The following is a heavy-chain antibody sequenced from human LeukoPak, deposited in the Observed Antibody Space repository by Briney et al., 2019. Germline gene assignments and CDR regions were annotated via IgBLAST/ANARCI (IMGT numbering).Heavy chain of an antibody. V-gene: IGHV4-34*01. CDR1: GGSFSGYY. J-gene: IGHJ3*02. CDR3: ARGRSRGAFDI. CDR2: INHSGST. Sequence: SETLSLTCAVYGGSFSGYYWSWIRQPPGKGLEWIGEINHSGSTNYNPSLKSRATMSVDMSKKQFSLKLSSVTAADTAVYYCARGRSRGAFDIWGQGTMVTVSS. D-gene: IGHD3-10*01.